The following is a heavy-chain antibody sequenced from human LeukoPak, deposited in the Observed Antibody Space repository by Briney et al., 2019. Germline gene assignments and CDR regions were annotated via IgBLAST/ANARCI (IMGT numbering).Heavy chain of an antibody. Sequence: ASVKVSSKASGYTFTSYGISWVRQAPGQGREWMGWISAYNGNTNYAQKLQGSVTMTTDTSTSTAYLELRSLRSDDTAVYYCARDRAAMVTAWFDPWGQGTLVTVSS. D-gene: IGHD5-18*01. V-gene: IGHV1-18*01. CDR1: GYTFTSYG. J-gene: IGHJ5*02. CDR2: ISAYNGNT. CDR3: ARDRAAMVTAWFDP.